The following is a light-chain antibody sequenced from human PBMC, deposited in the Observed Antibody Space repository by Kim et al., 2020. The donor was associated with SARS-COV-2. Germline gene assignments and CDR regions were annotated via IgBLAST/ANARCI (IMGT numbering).Light chain of an antibody. CDR2: ATY. Sequence: SASIGDRVTNTCRASQNINSYLYWYQQKPGKAPKLLIYATYSLQSGVLSSFSGCRSGTDFSLTISSLQPEDFASYYCQQCYRTPVTFGRGTKLEF. CDR3: QQCYRTPVT. V-gene: IGKV1-39*01. CDR1: QNINSY. J-gene: IGKJ2*01.